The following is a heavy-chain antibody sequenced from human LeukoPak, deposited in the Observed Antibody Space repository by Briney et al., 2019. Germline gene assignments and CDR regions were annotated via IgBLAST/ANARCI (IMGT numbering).Heavy chain of an antibody. V-gene: IGHV4-31*03. CDR3: ARDEGLNWFDP. D-gene: IGHD3/OR15-3a*01. Sequence: SETLSLTCTVSGGSISSGGYYWSWIRQHPGKGLEWIGYIYYSGSTYYNPSLKSRVTLSVDTSKNQFSLKLSSVTAADTAVYYCARDEGLNWFDPWGQGTLVTVSS. CDR2: IYYSGST. CDR1: GGSISSGGYY. J-gene: IGHJ5*02.